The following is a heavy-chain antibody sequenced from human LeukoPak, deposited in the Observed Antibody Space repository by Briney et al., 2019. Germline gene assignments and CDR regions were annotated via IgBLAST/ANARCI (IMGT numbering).Heavy chain of an antibody. CDR3: SRLAGDEYFDISRGPD. D-gene: IGHD3-9*01. CDR2: IRSKTHSYAT. Sequence: GGSLTLSCAASGFTFSGSAMHWVRQASGKGLEWVGRIRSKTHSYATAYAASVKGRFTISRDDSKTTAYLQMNSLKSEDTAVYYCSRLAGDEYFDISRGPDWGQGTLVTVSS. J-gene: IGHJ4*02. V-gene: IGHV3-73*01. CDR1: GFTFSGSA.